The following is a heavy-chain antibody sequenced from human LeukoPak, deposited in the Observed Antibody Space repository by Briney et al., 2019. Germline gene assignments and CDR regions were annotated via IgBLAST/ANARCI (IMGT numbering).Heavy chain of an antibody. Sequence: SETLSLTCTVSGGSISSSSYYGGWIRQPPGKGLEWIGSIYYSGSTYYNPSLKSRVTISVDTSKNQFSLKLSSVTAADTAVYYCARPKSGSDYWGQGTLVTVSS. CDR1: GGSISSSSYY. CDR3: ARPKSGSDY. D-gene: IGHD3-22*01. V-gene: IGHV4-39*01. CDR2: IYYSGST. J-gene: IGHJ4*02.